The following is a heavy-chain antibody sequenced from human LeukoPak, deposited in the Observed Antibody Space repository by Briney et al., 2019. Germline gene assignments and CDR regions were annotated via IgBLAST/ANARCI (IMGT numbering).Heavy chain of an antibody. D-gene: IGHD6-13*01. CDR2: IYYSGST. V-gene: IGHV4-39*01. J-gene: IGHJ4*02. CDR3: ARVQSSSWYNDY. Sequence: SETLSLTCTVSGGSISSSSYYWGWIRQPPGKGLEWIGCIYYSGSTYYNPSLKSRVTISVDTSKNQFSLKLSSVTAADTAVYYCARVQSSSWYNDYWGQGTLVTVSS. CDR1: GGSISSSSYY.